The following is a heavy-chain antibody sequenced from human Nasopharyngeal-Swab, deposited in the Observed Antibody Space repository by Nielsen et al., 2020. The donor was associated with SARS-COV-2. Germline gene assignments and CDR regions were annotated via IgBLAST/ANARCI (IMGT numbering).Heavy chain of an antibody. CDR2: IDPSNSLT. CDR1: GYSFGSYW. D-gene: IGHD6-6*01. Sequence: GESLKISCKGSGYSFGSYWIIWVRQMHGKGLEGMGRIDPSNSLTSYSPSFQGHVTISADMSISTAYLQWSSLKASDTGMYYCMRLDSSSLDVDGWFDPWGQGTLVTVSS. CDR3: MRLDSSSLDVDGWFDP. V-gene: IGHV5-10-1*01. J-gene: IGHJ5*02.